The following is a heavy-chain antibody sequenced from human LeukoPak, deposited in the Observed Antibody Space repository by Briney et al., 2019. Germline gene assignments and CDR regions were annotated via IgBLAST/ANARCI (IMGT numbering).Heavy chain of an antibody. V-gene: IGHV1-18*01. J-gene: IGHJ3*02. Sequence: GASVKVSCKASGYTFTSYGISWVRQAPGQGLEWMGWISAYNGNTNYAQKLQGRVTVTTDTSTSTAYMELRSLRSDDTAVYYCARGLFPYYDFWSGYYTGFSSSYAFDIWGQGTMVTVSS. CDR2: ISAYNGNT. CDR1: GYTFTSYG. CDR3: ARGLFPYYDFWSGYYTGFSSSYAFDI. D-gene: IGHD3-3*01.